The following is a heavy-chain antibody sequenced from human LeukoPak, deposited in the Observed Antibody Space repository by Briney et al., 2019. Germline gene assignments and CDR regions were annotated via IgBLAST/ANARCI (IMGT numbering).Heavy chain of an antibody. CDR1: GFTFSSYG. CDR3: AKDEDLWFGEPKPPGH. V-gene: IGHV3-30*02. J-gene: IGHJ4*02. Sequence: PGGSLRLSCAASGFTFSSYGMHWVRQAPGKGLEWVAFIRYDGSNKYYADSVKGRFTISRDNSKNTLYLQMNSLRAEDTAVYYCAKDEDLWFGEPKPPGHWGQGTLVTVSS. D-gene: IGHD3-10*01. CDR2: IRYDGSNK.